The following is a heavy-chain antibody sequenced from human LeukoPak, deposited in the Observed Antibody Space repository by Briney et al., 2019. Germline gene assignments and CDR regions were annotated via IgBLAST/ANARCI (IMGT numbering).Heavy chain of an antibody. V-gene: IGHV4-59*08. J-gene: IGHJ4*02. CDR3: ARHGRYFDY. CDR1: DGSISSFY. CDR2: THYSGSA. Sequence: SETLSLTCTVSDGSISSFYWTWIRQPPGKGLEWIGYTHYSGSATYNPSLKSRVTISVDTSKNQFSLKLTSVTAADTAVYHCARHGRYFDYWGQGALVTVSS.